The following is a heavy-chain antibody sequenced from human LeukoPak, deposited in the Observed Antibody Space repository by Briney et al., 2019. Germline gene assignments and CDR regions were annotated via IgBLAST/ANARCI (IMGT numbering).Heavy chain of an antibody. V-gene: IGHV4-4*07. CDR3: ARVAGTYYYYGMDV. Sequence: SETLSLTCTVSGGSISSYYWSWIRQPAENGLEWIGRIYTSGSTNYNPSLKSRVTMSVDTSKNQFSLKLSSVTAADTAVYYCARVAGTYYYYGMDVWGQGTTVTVSS. J-gene: IGHJ6*02. CDR1: GGSISSYY. CDR2: IYTSGST. D-gene: IGHD2-15*01.